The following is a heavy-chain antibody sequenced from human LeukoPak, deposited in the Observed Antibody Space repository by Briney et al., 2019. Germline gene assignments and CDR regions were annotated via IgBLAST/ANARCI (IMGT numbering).Heavy chain of an antibody. CDR3: ARVQQQLVNFDY. J-gene: IGHJ4*02. D-gene: IGHD6-13*01. CDR1: GYSISSGYY. CDR2: IYHSGST. V-gene: IGHV4-38-2*02. Sequence: PSETLSLTCTVSGYSISSGYYWGWIRQPPGQGLEWIGSIYHSGSTYYNPSLKSRVTISVDTSKNQFSLKLSSVTAADTAVYYCARVQQQLVNFDYWGQGTLVTVSS.